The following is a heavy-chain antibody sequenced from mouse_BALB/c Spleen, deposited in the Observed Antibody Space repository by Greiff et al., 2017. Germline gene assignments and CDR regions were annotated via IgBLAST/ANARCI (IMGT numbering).Heavy chain of an antibody. Sequence: EVQLQESGAELVKPGASVKLSCTASGFNIKDTYMHWVKQRPEQGLEWIGRIDPANGNTKYDPKFQGKATITADTSSNTAYLQLSSLTSEDTAVYYCARSNYEGFADWGQGTLVTVSA. CDR3: ARSNYEGFAD. CDR1: GFNIKDTY. CDR2: IDPANGNT. J-gene: IGHJ3*01. D-gene: IGHD2-5*01. V-gene: IGHV14-3*02.